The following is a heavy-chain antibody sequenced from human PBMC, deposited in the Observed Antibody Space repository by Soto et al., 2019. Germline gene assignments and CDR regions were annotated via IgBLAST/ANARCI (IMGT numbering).Heavy chain of an antibody. CDR1: GYSFTSYY. Sequence: GESLKISCKGSGYSFTSYYIIWVRQMPGKGLEWLGRIDPSDSYTNYSPSFQGHVTISADKSISTAYLQWSSLKASDTAMYFCARQGTAASFDYWGQGTLVTVSS. J-gene: IGHJ4*02. CDR2: IDPSDSYT. D-gene: IGHD6-13*01. CDR3: ARQGTAASFDY. V-gene: IGHV5-10-1*01.